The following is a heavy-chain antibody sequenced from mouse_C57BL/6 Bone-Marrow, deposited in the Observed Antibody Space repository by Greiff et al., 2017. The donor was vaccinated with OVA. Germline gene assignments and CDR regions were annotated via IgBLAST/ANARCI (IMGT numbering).Heavy chain of an antibody. CDR2: IDPETGGT. CDR3: TRNYCDYDHCFDY. D-gene: IGHD2-4*01. Sequence: QVQLQQSGAELVRPGASVTLSCKASGYTFTDYEMHWVKQTPVHGLEWIGAIDPETGGTAYNQKFKGKAILTADKSSSTAYMELRSLTSEDSAVYYCTRNYCDYDHCFDYWGQGTTLTVSS. CDR1: GYTFTDYE. J-gene: IGHJ2*01. V-gene: IGHV1-15*01.